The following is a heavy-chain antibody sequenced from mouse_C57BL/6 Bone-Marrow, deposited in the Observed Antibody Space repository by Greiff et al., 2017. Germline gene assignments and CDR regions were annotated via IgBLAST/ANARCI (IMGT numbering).Heavy chain of an antibody. CDR1: GFTFSDFY. Sequence: EVQGVESGGGLVQSGRSLRLSCATSGFTFSDFYMEWVRQAPGKGLEWIAASRNKANDYTTEYSASVKGRFIVSRDTSQSILYLQMNALRAEDTAIYYCARDHHYYGLDYWGQGTTLTGSS. CDR3: ARDHHYYGLDY. V-gene: IGHV7-1*01. CDR2: SRNKANDYTT. D-gene: IGHD1-2*01. J-gene: IGHJ2*01.